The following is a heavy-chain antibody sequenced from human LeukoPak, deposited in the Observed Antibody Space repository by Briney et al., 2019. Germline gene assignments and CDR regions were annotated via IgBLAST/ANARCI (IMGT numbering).Heavy chain of an antibody. D-gene: IGHD1-1*01. V-gene: IGHV3-33*01. Sequence: GGSLRLSCAASGFTFSSSGIHWVRQAPGKGLEWVAVIWNDGSNTYYEDSVKGRFTISRDESKNTLYLRLNSLRAEDTAVYYCARETGQRTFDYWGQGTLVTVSS. CDR1: GFTFSSSG. CDR3: ARETGQRTFDY. CDR2: IWNDGSNT. J-gene: IGHJ4*02.